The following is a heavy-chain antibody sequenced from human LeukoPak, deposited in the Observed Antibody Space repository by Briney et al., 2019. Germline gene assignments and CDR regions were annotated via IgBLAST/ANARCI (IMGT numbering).Heavy chain of an antibody. Sequence: PGGSLRLSCAASGFTFSAYWMSWVRQAPGKGLEWVANIKDDGSDKYYVDSVKGRFTISRDNAKNTLYLQMNSLRAEDTAVYYCAKGSPYNFHFDYWGQGTLVTVSS. CDR2: IKDDGSDK. CDR1: GFTFSAYW. J-gene: IGHJ4*02. V-gene: IGHV3-7*03. D-gene: IGHD1-1*01. CDR3: AKGSPYNFHFDY.